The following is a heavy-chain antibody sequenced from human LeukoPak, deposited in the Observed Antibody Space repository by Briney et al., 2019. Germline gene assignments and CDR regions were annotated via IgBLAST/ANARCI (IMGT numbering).Heavy chain of an antibody. Sequence: ASVKVSCKASGYTFTSYYMHWVRQAPGQGPEWMGIINPSGGGTSYAQKFQGRVTMTRDTSTTTVYMELSSLRSEDTAVYYCARVSGGVNAFDIWGQGTMVTVSS. D-gene: IGHD3-16*01. V-gene: IGHV1-46*01. J-gene: IGHJ3*02. CDR2: INPSGGGT. CDR3: ARVSGGVNAFDI. CDR1: GYTFTSYY.